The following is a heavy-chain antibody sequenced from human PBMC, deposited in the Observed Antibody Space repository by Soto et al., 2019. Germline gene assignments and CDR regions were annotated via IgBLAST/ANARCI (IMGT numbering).Heavy chain of an antibody. CDR2: ISSSGSTI. Sequence: PGGSLRLSCAASGFTFSDYYMSWIRQAPGKGLEWVSYISSSGSTIYYADSVKGRFTISRDNAKNSLYLQMNSLRAEDTAVYYCARDRYYGSGSYYGMDVWGQGTTVTVSS. CDR3: ARDRYYGSGSYYGMDV. V-gene: IGHV3-11*01. D-gene: IGHD3-10*01. CDR1: GFTFSDYY. J-gene: IGHJ6*02.